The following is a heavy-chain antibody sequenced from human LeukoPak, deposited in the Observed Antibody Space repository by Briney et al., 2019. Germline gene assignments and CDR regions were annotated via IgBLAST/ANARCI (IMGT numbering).Heavy chain of an antibody. J-gene: IGHJ4*02. V-gene: IGHV3-11*01. CDR2: INQNSYTI. Sequence: AGGSLRLSCAVSGFTFIEDYMTWIRQAPGKGREWISNINQNSYTIYYADSVKGRFTISMDTAESSLYLHMNSLRVEDTAVYYRVRARRSPDSAYNWGHLDCCGQGILVAVSS. CDR1: GFTFIEDY. CDR3: VRARRSPDSAYNWGHLDC. D-gene: IGHD5-12*01.